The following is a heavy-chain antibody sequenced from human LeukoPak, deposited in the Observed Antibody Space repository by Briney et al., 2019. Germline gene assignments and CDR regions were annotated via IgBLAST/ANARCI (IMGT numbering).Heavy chain of an antibody. CDR1: GGSISSYY. CDR3: AGGGGMFGVPSQAYY. J-gene: IGHJ4*02. V-gene: IGHV4-4*07. D-gene: IGHD3-3*01. Sequence: PSETLSLTCTVSGGSISSYYWRWIRQPAGKGLEWIGRIYTSGSTNYNPSLKSRVNMSVDTSKTQFSLKLSSVTAADTAVYYCAGGGGMFGVPSQAYYWGQGTLVTVSS. CDR2: IYTSGST.